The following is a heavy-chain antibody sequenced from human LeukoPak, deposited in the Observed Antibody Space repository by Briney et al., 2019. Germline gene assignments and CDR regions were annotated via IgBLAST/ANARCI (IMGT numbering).Heavy chain of an antibody. D-gene: IGHD6-13*01. J-gene: IGHJ4*02. Sequence: GGSLRLSCAASGFTFSSYWMHWVRQAPGKGLVWVSRINSDGSSTSYADSVKGRFTISRDNAKNTLYLQMNSLRAEDTAVYYCARDIARGSAAGFLGWDYWGQGTLVTVSS. CDR1: GFTFSSYW. V-gene: IGHV3-74*01. CDR3: ARDIARGSAAGFLGWDY. CDR2: INSDGSST.